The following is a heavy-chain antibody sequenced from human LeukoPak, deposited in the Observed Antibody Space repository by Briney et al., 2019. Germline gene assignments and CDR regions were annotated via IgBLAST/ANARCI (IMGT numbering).Heavy chain of an antibody. CDR1: GFTFSSYG. Sequence: GGSLRLSCAASGFTFSSYGMHWVRQAPGKGLEWVAVISYDGSNKYYADSVKGRFTISRDNSKNTLYLQMNSLRAEDTAVYYCAKDFTRRLWLPSGWVDYWGQGTLVTVSS. J-gene: IGHJ4*02. D-gene: IGHD5-18*01. V-gene: IGHV3-30*18. CDR2: ISYDGSNK. CDR3: AKDFTRRLWLPSGWVDY.